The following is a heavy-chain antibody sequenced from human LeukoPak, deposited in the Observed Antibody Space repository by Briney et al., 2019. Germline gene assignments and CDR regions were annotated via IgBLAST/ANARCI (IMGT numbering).Heavy chain of an antibody. Sequence: PSETLSLTCTVSGASISSYYWSWIRQPPGKGLEWIGYIYYSGSTNYSPSLKSRVTISIDTSKNQFSLNLSSVTVADTAVYYCGLYSADSSYWGQGTLVTVSS. CDR3: GLYSADSSY. V-gene: IGHV4-59*01. CDR2: IYYSGST. CDR1: GASISSYY. J-gene: IGHJ4*02. D-gene: IGHD3-10*01.